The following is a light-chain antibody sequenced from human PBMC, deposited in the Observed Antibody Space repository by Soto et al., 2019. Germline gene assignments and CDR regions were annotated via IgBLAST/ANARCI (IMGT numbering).Light chain of an antibody. Sequence: QSFLTQPPSASGTPGRRVTISCAGSSSNIESNTVTWYQQLPGTAPKLVIYSNYDRPSGVPDRFSGSTSGTSASLVIRGLQSEDEADYYCAAWDDILNGYVFGGGTKVTVL. V-gene: IGLV1-44*01. CDR3: AAWDDILNGYV. J-gene: IGLJ1*01. CDR1: SSNIESNT. CDR2: SNY.